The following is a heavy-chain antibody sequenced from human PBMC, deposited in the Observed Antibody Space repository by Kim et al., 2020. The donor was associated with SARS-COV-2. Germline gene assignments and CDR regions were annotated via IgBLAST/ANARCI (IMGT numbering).Heavy chain of an antibody. CDR1: GYNFSKFW. Sequence: GESLKISCKASGYNFSKFWITWVRHLPGIGLEWMGSIYPGDLDTRYNPSFEGRVSISADNFINTAYLQWGSLKTPDSSMYFFARSANGGKTSFDRWGQGT. CDR2: IYPGDLDT. D-gene: IGHD2-8*01. CDR3: ARSANGGKTSFDR. V-gene: IGHV5-51*01. J-gene: IGHJ4*02.